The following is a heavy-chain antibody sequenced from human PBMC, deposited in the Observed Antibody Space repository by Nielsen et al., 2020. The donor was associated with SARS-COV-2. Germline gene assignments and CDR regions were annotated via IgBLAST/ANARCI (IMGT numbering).Heavy chain of an antibody. CDR2: IWYDGSNK. CDR1: GFTFSSYG. V-gene: IGHV3-33*08. D-gene: IGHD6-13*01. J-gene: IGHJ4*02. CDR3: ARDRGEQLAPFDY. Sequence: VGSLRLSCAASGFTFSSYGMHWVRQAPGKGLEWVAVIWYDGSNKYYADSVKGRFTISRDNSKNTLYLQMNSLRAEDTAVYYCARDRGEQLAPFDYWGQGTLVTVSS.